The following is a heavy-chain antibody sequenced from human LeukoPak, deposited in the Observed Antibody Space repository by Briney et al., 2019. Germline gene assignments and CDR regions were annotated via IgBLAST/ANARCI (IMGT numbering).Heavy chain of an antibody. CDR3: ARDVWEKSIAAAAFDI. V-gene: IGHV3-53*01. CDR1: GFTVSSNY. J-gene: IGHJ3*02. D-gene: IGHD6-13*01. CDR2: IYSGGST. Sequence: PGGSLRLSCAASGFTVSSNYMSWVRQAPGKGLEWVSVIYSGGSTYYADSVKGRFTISRDNAKDSLYLQMNSLRAEDTAVYYCARDVWEKSIAAAAFDIWGQGTMVTVSS.